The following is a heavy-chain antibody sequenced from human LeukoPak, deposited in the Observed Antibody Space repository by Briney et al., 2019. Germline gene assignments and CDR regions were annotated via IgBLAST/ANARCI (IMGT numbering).Heavy chain of an antibody. CDR2: INHSGRT. Sequence: PSETLSLTCAVYGGSFSDYYWNWIRQPPGKGLEWIGEINHSGRTNYNPSLKSRVTMSVDTFKNQFSLTLSSVTAADTAVYYCARVQDFETRRYYLGYWGHGTLVTVSS. V-gene: IGHV4-34*01. J-gene: IGHJ4*01. CDR3: ARVQDFETRRYYLGY. D-gene: IGHD3-22*01. CDR1: GGSFSDYY.